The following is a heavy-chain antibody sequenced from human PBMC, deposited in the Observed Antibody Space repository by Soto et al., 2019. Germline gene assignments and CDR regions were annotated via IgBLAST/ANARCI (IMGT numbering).Heavy chain of an antibody. CDR1: GGSISSGGYY. Sequence: PSETLSLTCTVSGGSISSGGYYWSWIRQHPGKGLEWIGYIYYSVSTYYNPSLKSRVTISVDTSKNQFSLKLSSVTAADTAVYYCARVRNSEQLERPDPFDHWGQGTLVTVSS. CDR2: IYYSVST. D-gene: IGHD1-1*01. J-gene: IGHJ4*02. CDR3: ARVRNSEQLERPDPFDH. V-gene: IGHV4-31*03.